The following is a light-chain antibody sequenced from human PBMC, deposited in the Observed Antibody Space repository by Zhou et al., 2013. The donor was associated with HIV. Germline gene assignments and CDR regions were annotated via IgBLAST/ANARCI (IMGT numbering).Light chain of an antibody. J-gene: IGKJ1*01. V-gene: IGKV1-16*01. CDR2: EAS. CDR1: QGVRND. CDR3: QHYDPYMWT. Sequence: DIQLTQSPSSLSASVGDRVTITCRASQGVRNDLAWFQQKPGKAPKLLIYEASSVQSGVPSRFTGSGSGTEFTLTILSLQPDDFATYYCQHYDPYMWTFGQGTKVEI.